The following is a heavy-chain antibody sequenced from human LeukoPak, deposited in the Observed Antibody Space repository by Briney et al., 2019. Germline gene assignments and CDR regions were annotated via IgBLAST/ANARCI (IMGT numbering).Heavy chain of an antibody. D-gene: IGHD3-22*01. CDR1: GFTFTNYY. V-gene: IGHV1-46*01. CDR2: ISPTGSST. Sequence: ASVKVSCKASGFTFTNYYMHWVRQAPGQGLEWMGLISPTGSSTNYAQKFRGRVTMTRDTSTTTVYMELSSLRSEDTAVYYCARGPPNYYDSSGYYEYWGQGTLVTVSS. CDR3: ARGPPNYYDSSGYYEY. J-gene: IGHJ4*02.